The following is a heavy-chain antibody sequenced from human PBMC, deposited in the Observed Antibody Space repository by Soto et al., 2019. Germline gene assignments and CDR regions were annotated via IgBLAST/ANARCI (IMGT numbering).Heavy chain of an antibody. CDR2: ISAYNGNT. CDR1: GYTFTSYG. J-gene: IGHJ3*02. Sequence: GASVKVSCKASGYTFTSYGISWVRQAPGQGLEWMGWISAYNGNTNYAQKLQGRVTMTTDTSTSTAYMELRSLRSDDTAVYYCARQFDIVGPTGPFAIWGQGTMVTVSS. CDR3: ARQFDIVGPTGPFAI. D-gene: IGHD1-26*01. V-gene: IGHV1-18*01.